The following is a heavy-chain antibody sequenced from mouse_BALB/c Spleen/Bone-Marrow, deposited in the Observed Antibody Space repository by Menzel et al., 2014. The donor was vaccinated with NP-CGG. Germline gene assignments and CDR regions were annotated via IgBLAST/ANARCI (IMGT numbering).Heavy chain of an antibody. J-gene: IGHJ3*01. CDR1: GFTFSDYY. V-gene: IGHV5-12*02. CDR3: ARHNYDETWFTY. D-gene: IGHD2-4*01. Sequence: VESGGGLVQPGGSLKLSCATSGFTFSDYYMYWVRQTPEKRLEWVAYISNGGGSTYYPDTVKGRFTISRDNAKNXLYLQMSRLKSEDTAMYYCARHNYDETWFTYWGQGTLVTVSA. CDR2: ISNGGGST.